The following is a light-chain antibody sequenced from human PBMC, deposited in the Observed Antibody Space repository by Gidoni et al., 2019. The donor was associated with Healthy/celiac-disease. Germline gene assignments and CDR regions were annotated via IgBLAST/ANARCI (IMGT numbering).Light chain of an antibody. CDR3: QQYNSYSGT. V-gene: IGKV1-5*03. CDR1: QSISSW. Sequence: DVQMTQSPSTLSASVGDRVTITCRASQSISSWLAWYQQKPGKSPKLLIYKSSSLESGVPSRFSGSGSVTEFTLTIISLQPDDFATYYCQQYNSYSGTFGQGTKVEIK. CDR2: KSS. J-gene: IGKJ1*01.